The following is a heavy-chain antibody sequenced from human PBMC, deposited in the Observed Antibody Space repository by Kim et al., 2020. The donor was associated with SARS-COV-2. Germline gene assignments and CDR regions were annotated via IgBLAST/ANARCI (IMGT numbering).Heavy chain of an antibody. V-gene: IGHV1-3*01. CDR3: AGSGIGELLSRYYYGMDV. Sequence: ASVKVSCKASGYTFTSYAMHWVRQAPGQRLEWMGWINAGNGNTKYSQKFQGRVTITRDTSASTAYMELSSLRSEDTAVYYCAGSGIGELLSRYYYGMDVWGQGTTVTVSS. CDR2: INAGNGNT. D-gene: IGHD3-10*01. CDR1: GYTFTSYA. J-gene: IGHJ6*02.